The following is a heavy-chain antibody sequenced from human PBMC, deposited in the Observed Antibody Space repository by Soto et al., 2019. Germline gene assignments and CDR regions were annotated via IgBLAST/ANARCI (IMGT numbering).Heavy chain of an antibody. D-gene: IGHD3-16*01. Sequence: ASVKVSCKASGFTFTSSAVQWVRQARGQRLEWIGWIVVGSGNTNYAQKFQERVTITRDMSTSTAYMELSSLRSEDTAVYYCTRGTAPSIPNAFDIWGQGTMVTVSS. CDR3: TRGTAPSIPNAFDI. J-gene: IGHJ3*02. CDR1: GFTFTSSA. CDR2: IVVGSGNT. V-gene: IGHV1-58*01.